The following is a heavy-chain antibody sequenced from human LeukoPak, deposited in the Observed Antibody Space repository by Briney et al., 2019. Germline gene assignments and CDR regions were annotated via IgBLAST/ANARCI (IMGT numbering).Heavy chain of an antibody. CDR3: ARMSGGYYDSSGPD. D-gene: IGHD3-22*01. CDR2: IIPIFGTT. V-gene: IGHV1-69*06. J-gene: IGHJ4*02. Sequence: ASVKVSCKASGGTFSSYAISWVRQAPGQGLEWMGGIIPIFGTTNYAQKFQDRVTITADKSTSTAYMELSRLRSDDTAVYYCARMSGGYYDSSGPDWGQGTLVTVSS. CDR1: GGTFSSYA.